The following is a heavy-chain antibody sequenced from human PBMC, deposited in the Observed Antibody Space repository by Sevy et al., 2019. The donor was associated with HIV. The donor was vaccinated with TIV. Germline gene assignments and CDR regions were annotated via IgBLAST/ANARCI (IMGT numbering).Heavy chain of an antibody. CDR1: GGSISSSSYY. V-gene: IGHV4-39*01. Sequence: SETLSLTCTLSGGSISSSSYYWGWIRQPPGKGLEWIGSIYYSGGTYYNPSLKSRVTISVDTSKNQFSLKLSSVTAADTAVYYCARHAMDTAMVSRSDYWGQGTLVTVSS. D-gene: IGHD5-18*01. CDR2: IYYSGGT. J-gene: IGHJ4*02. CDR3: ARHAMDTAMVSRSDY.